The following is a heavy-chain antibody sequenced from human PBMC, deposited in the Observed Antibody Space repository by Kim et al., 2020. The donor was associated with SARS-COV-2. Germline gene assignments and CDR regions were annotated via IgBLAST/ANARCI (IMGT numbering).Heavy chain of an antibody. Sequence: GGSLRLSCAASGFTFSSYAMHWVRQAPGKGLEWVAVISYDGSNKYYADSVKGRFTISRDNSKNTLYLQMNSLRAEDTAVYYCANTRGAILFSYYYGMDVWGQGTTVTVSS. J-gene: IGHJ6*02. D-gene: IGHD3-10*01. CDR3: ANTRGAILFSYYYGMDV. CDR1: GFTFSSYA. CDR2: ISYDGSNK. V-gene: IGHV3-30*04.